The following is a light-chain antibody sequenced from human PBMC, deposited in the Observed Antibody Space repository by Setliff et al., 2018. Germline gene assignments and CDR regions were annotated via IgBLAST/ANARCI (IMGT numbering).Light chain of an antibody. CDR3: SSYTSSYTVV. CDR1: SSNIGSNY. CDR2: RNN. V-gene: IGLV1-47*01. J-gene: IGLJ2*01. Sequence: QSVLTQPPSASGTPGQRVTISCSGSSSNIGSNYVYWYQQLPGTAPKLLIYRNNQRPSGVPDRFSGSKSGTSASLTISGLQPEDEADYYCSSYTSSYTVVFGGGTKVTVL.